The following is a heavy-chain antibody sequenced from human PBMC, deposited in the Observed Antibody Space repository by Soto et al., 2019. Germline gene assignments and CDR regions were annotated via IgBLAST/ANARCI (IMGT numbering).Heavy chain of an antibody. D-gene: IGHD3-22*01. CDR2: IWYDGSNK. V-gene: IGHV3-33*01. CDR1: GFTFSSYG. J-gene: IGHJ3*02. CDR3: ARDIMIVVVSDAFDI. Sequence: QVQLVESGGGVVQPGRSLRLSCAASGFTFSSYGMHWVRQAPGKGLEWVAVIWYDGSNKYYADSVKGRFTISRDNSKNTLYLQMNSLRAEDTAVYYCARDIMIVVVSDAFDIWGQGTMVTVSS.